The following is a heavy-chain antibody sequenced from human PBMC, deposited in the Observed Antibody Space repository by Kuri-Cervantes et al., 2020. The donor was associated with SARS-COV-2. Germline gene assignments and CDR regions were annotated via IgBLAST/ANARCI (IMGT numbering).Heavy chain of an antibody. CDR3: AQGNGAFDI. J-gene: IGHJ3*02. CDR1: GFSLSTSGVG. V-gene: IGHV2-5*05. CDR2: IYWDDDK. Sequence: SGPTLVKPTQTLTLTCTFSGFSLSTSGVGVGWIRQPPGKALEWLALIYWDDDKRYGPSLKSRLTTTKDTSKNQVVLTMTNMDPVDTATYYCAQGNGAFDIWGQGTMVTVSS.